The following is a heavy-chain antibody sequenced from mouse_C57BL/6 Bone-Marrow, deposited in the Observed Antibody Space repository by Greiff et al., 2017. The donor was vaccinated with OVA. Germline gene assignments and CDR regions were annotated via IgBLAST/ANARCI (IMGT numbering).Heavy chain of an antibody. Sequence: EVMLVESGGGLVQPGGSLKLSCAASGFTFSDYGMAWVRQAPRKGPAWVAFISNLAYSIYYADTVTGRFTISRENAKNTLYLEMSSLRSEDTAMYYCARRGDAMDYWGQGTSVTVSS. CDR3: ARRGDAMDY. CDR2: ISNLAYSI. J-gene: IGHJ4*01. CDR1: GFTFSDYG. V-gene: IGHV5-15*01.